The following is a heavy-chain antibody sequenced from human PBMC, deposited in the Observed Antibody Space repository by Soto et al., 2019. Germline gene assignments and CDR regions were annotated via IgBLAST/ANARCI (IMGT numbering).Heavy chain of an antibody. D-gene: IGHD6-19*01. CDR1: GFTFSNYY. CDR3: VRVQISSVPYKSPAY. V-gene: IGHV3-72*01. CDR2: IRNRANSYTT. J-gene: IGHJ4*02. Sequence: EVQLVESGGGLVQPGGSLRLSCAASGFTFSNYYMDWVRQAPGKGLEWVGRIRNRANSYTTEYAASVRGRFTVSRDDSENSLYLQMGSLKAEDTAVYYCVRVQISSVPYKSPAYWGQGTLVTVSS.